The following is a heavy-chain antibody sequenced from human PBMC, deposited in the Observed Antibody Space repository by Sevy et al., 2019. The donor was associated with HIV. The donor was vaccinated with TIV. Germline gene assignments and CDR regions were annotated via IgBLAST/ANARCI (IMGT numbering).Heavy chain of an antibody. CDR2: ISSSGSTI. D-gene: IGHD6-19*01. V-gene: IGHV3-11*01. CDR3: ARSGYSSGWYLHYYGMDV. Sequence: GGSLRLSCAASGFTFSDYYMSWIRQAPGKGLEWVSYISSSGSTIYYADSVKGRFIISRDNAKNSLYLQMNSLRAEDTAVYYCARSGYSSGWYLHYYGMDVWGQGTTVTVSS. CDR1: GFTFSDYY. J-gene: IGHJ6*02.